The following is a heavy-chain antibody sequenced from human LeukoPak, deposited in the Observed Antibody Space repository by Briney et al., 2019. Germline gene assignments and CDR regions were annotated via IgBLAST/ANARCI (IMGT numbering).Heavy chain of an antibody. Sequence: PSETLPLTCAVYGGSFSGYYWSWIRQPPGKGLEWIGEINHSGSTNYNPSLKSRVTISVDTSKNQFSLKPSSATAADTAVYYCARGLYYFDYWGQGTLVTVSS. CDR3: ARGLYYFDY. J-gene: IGHJ4*02. V-gene: IGHV4-34*01. CDR2: INHSGST. CDR1: GGSFSGYY.